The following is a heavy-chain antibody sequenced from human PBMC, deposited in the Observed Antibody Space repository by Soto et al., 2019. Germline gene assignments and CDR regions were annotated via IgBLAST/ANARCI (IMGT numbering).Heavy chain of an antibody. J-gene: IGHJ6*03. V-gene: IGHV4-31*03. D-gene: IGHD3-10*01. CDR3: AREGGGSTYYYGSGSYYRNNYYYYYMDV. CDR2: IYYSGST. CDR1: GGSISSGGYY. Sequence: SETLSLTCTVSGGSISSGGYYWSWIRQHPGKGLEWIGYIYYSGSTNYNPSLKSRVTISVDTSKNQFSLKLSSVTAADTAVYYCAREGGGSTYYYGSGSYYRNNYYYYYMDVWGKGTTVTVSS.